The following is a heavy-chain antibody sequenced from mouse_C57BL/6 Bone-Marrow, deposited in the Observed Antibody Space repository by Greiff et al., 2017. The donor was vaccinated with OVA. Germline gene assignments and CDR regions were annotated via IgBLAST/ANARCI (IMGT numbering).Heavy chain of an antibody. CDR2: IYPGSGNT. CDR1: GYTFTDYY. D-gene: IGHD1-1*01. CDR3: ATHYYGSSPDY. J-gene: IGHJ2*01. Sequence: QVQLQQSGAELVRPGASVKLSCKASGYTFTDYYINWVKQRPGQGLEWIARIYPGSGNTYYNEKFKGKATLTAEKSSSTAYMQLSSLTSEDSAVYFCATHYYGSSPDYWGQGTTLTVSS. V-gene: IGHV1-76*01.